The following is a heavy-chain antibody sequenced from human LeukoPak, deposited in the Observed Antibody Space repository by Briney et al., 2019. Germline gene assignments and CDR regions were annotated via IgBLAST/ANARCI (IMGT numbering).Heavy chain of an antibody. CDR2: ISYDGSNK. CDR3: AREHYYDSPSEFDY. D-gene: IGHD3-22*01. Sequence: GGSPRLSCAASGFTFSSYAMHWVRQAPGKGLEWVAVISYDGSNKYYADSVKGRFTISRDNSKNTLYLQMNSLRAEDTAVYYCAREHYYDSPSEFDYWGQGTLVTVSS. V-gene: IGHV3-30*04. CDR1: GFTFSSYA. J-gene: IGHJ4*02.